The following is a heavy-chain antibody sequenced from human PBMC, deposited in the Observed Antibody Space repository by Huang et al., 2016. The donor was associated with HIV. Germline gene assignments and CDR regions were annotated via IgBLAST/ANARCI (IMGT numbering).Heavy chain of an antibody. CDR2: ISHGVAT. J-gene: IGHJ3*01. CDR1: GGSITRDTFK. CDR3: ARHSDPMSAPPDAFDV. Sequence: QLQLQESGPRLLKPSETLSLICTVSGGSITRDTFKWGWIRQAPGKGPECIGIISHGVATSYNPSLNSRVSISVDTSNRFSLGLTSVTAADTAVYYCARHSDPMSAPPDAFDVWGQGTMVTVSS. V-gene: IGHV4-39*01.